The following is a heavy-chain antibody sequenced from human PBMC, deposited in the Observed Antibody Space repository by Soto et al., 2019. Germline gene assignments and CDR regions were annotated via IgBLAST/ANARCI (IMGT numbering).Heavy chain of an antibody. CDR3: ARDFTDSSGPTLGMGV. Sequence: QVQLQESGPGLVKPSQTLSLTCTVSGGSISSGGYYWSWIRQHPGKGLEWIGYIYYSGRTYYNPSLKSRVTISVDTSKSQFSLKLSSVTAADTAVYYCARDFTDSSGPTLGMGVWGQGTTVTVSS. V-gene: IGHV4-31*03. J-gene: IGHJ6*02. CDR2: IYYSGRT. CDR1: GGSISSGGYY. D-gene: IGHD6-19*01.